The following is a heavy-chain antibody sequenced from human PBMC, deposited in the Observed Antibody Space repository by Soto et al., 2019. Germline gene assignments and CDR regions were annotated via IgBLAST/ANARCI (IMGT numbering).Heavy chain of an antibody. D-gene: IGHD2-21*02. CDR2: IYYSGST. CDR1: GGSISGDYY. V-gene: IGHV4-39*01. J-gene: IGHJ4*02. Sequence: PSETLSLTCSVSGGSISGDYYWSWIRQSPEKGLEWIGSIYYSGSTYNNPSLRSRVSMSIDTSKDQFSLKLKSVTAADTALYFCARQRTSVVTQAYFDVWGPGSLVTVSS. CDR3: ARQRTSVVTQAYFDV.